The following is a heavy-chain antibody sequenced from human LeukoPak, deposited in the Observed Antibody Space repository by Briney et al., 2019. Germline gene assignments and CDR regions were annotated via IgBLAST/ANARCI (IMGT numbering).Heavy chain of an antibody. CDR3: ARDSGSSGLFDC. D-gene: IGHD6-19*01. CDR1: GGTFSSYA. Sequence: GSSVKVSCKASGGTFSSYAISWVRQAPGQGLEWMGRIIPILGIANYAQKFQGRVTITADKSTSTAYMELSSLRSEDTAVYYCARDSGSSGLFDCWGQGTLVTVSS. V-gene: IGHV1-69*04. CDR2: IIPILGIA. J-gene: IGHJ4*02.